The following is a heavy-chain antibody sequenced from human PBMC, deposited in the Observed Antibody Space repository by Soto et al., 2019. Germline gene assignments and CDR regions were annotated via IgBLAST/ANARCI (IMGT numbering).Heavy chain of an antibody. J-gene: IGHJ6*02. CDR1: GFTFSSYG. CDR3: ARDRGRSGDAAIVRLYSGMDV. V-gene: IGHV3-33*01. D-gene: IGHD5-18*01. CDR2: IWDDGSNK. Sequence: QVQLAESGGGVVQPGRSLRLSCAASGFTFSSYGMHWVRQAPGKGLEWVAVIWDDGSNKYYADSVKRRFTISRDKPKNRLYLEKNSLRAEDTAVYYCARDRGRSGDAAIVRLYSGMDVWGQGTTVTVSS.